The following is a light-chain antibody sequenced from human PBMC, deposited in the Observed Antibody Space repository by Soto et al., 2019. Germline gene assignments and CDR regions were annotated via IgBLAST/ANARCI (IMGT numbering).Light chain of an antibody. V-gene: IGKV1-5*01. J-gene: IGKJ1*01. CDR1: QSISTW. CDR3: QQYNTYWT. Sequence: DIQMTQSPSTLSASVGDRVTITCRASQSISTWLAWHQQKPGKAPKVLIYDASTLQSGVPSRFSGSGPGTEFTLTISSLQPDDFATYYCQQYNTYWTFGQGTKVDIK. CDR2: DAS.